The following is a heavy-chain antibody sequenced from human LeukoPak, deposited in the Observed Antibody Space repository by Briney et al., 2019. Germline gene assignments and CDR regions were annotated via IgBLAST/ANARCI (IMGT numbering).Heavy chain of an antibody. D-gene: IGHD1-14*01. V-gene: IGHV3-7*03. CDR3: ALPAPYYYYGLDV. Sequence: PGGSLRLSCAASGFTFSSYWMGWVRQAPGKGLQWVANIREDGSERYYVDSVKGRFTISRDNAKNSLYLQMNSLRAEDTALYYCALPAPYYYYGLDVWGKGTTVTVSS. J-gene: IGHJ6*04. CDR1: GFTFSSYW. CDR2: IREDGSER.